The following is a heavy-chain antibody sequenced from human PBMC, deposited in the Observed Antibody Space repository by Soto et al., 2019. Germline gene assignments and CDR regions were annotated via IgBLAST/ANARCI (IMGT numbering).Heavy chain of an antibody. J-gene: IGHJ4*02. CDR1: GFTFSNYW. CDR2: IKQDGSEK. Sequence: GGSLRLSCAASGFTFSNYWMSWVRQAPGKGLEWVANIKQDGSEKYYVDSVKGRFTISRDNAKNSLYLQMNSLRAEDTAVYYCARTLYYYDSSGYRWGQGTLVTVSS. V-gene: IGHV3-7*01. CDR3: ARTLYYYDSSGYR. D-gene: IGHD3-22*01.